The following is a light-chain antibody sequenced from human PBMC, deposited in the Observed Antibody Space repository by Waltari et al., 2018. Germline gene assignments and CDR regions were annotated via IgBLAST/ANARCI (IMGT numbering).Light chain of an antibody. CDR2: DKN. CDR1: SLRRYY. J-gene: IGLJ2*01. V-gene: IGLV3-19*01. Sequence: SSELTQDPVVSVAMGQTVRITFQGASLRRYYASWYQQRPGQAPILVMFDKNNRPSGVPDRFAGSSSDNSASLTITGAQAEDEASYYCHSRDATGVGGSFGGGTKLTVL. CDR3: HSRDATGVGGS.